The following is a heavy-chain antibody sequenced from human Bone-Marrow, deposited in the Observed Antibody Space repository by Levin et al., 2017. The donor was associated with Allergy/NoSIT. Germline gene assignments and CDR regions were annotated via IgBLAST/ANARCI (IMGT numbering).Heavy chain of an antibody. J-gene: IGHJ4*02. CDR3: ARGLGGIWSDY. V-gene: IGHV1-69*04. Sequence: VASVKVSCKASGGTFSSYPISWVRQAPGQGLEWMGRIIPILGIANYAQKFQGRVTITADKSTSTAYMELSSLRSEDTAVYYCARGLGGIWSDYWGQGTLVTVSS. CDR1: GGTFSSYP. CDR2: IIPILGIA. D-gene: IGHD3-10*01.